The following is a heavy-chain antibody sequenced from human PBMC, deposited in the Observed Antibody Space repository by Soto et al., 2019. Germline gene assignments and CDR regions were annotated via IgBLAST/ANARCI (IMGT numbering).Heavy chain of an antibody. CDR1: GFTFSSYG. D-gene: IGHD6-13*01. Sequence: QVQLVESGGGVVQPGRSLRLSCAASGFTFSSYGMHWVRQAPGKGLEWVAVIWYDGSNKYYADSVKGRFTISRDNSKNKLYLQMNSLRAEDTAVYYCARDLQQLNYYYYYGMDVWGQGTTVTVSS. V-gene: IGHV3-33*01. J-gene: IGHJ6*02. CDR3: ARDLQQLNYYYYYGMDV. CDR2: IWYDGSNK.